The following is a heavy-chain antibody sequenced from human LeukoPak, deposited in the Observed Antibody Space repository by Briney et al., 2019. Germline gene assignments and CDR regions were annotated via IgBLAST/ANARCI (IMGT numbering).Heavy chain of an antibody. Sequence: SGGSLRLSCAASGFTFSSYAMSWVRQAPGKGLEWVSGISGSGSTYYADSVKGRFAISRDSSKSTLFLQMNSLRAEDTAVYYCAAPYDFWSGYKYWGQGTLVTVSS. D-gene: IGHD3-3*01. CDR1: GFTFSSYA. V-gene: IGHV3-23*01. J-gene: IGHJ4*02. CDR2: ISGSGST. CDR3: AAPYDFWSGYKY.